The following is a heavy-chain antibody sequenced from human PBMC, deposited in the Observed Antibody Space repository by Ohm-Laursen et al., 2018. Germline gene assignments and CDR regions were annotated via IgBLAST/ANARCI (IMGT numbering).Heavy chain of an antibody. D-gene: IGHD3-3*01. CDR3: ARDAPNYKTISGVVTALGMDV. J-gene: IGHJ6*02. CDR1: GLTLKSYS. CDR2: ISFSGSHI. Sequence: SLRLSRAASGLTLKSYSLNWVRQAPGKGMEWVSSISFSGSHIYYAGSVKGRFTISRDNAKTTLYLQMNSLRAEDTAVYYCARDAPNYKTISGVVTALGMDVWGQGTTVTVSS. V-gene: IGHV3-21*01.